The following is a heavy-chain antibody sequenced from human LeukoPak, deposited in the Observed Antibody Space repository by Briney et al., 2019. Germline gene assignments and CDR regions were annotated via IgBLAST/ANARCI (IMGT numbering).Heavy chain of an antibody. CDR2: ISSSSSYI. D-gene: IGHD2-2*01. CDR1: GFTVSSYS. Sequence: GGSLRLSSAASGFTVSSYSMNWVRQAPGKGLEWVSSISSSSSYIYYADSVKGRCTISRDNAKIPRYLQLTKLTAEDTAVYFCARDPDGTFIVVVPAAISGSDGMDVWGKGATVTVSS. J-gene: IGHJ6*04. CDR3: ARDPDGTFIVVVPAAISGSDGMDV. V-gene: IGHV3-21*01.